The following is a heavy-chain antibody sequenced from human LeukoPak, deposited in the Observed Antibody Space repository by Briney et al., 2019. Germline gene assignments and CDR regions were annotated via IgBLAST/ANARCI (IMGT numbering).Heavy chain of an antibody. D-gene: IGHD2-8*01. Sequence: SETLSLTCAVYGESFSGYYWSWIRQPPGKGLEWIGEINHSGSTNYNPSLKSRVTLSVDTSSNQFSLTLSSVTAADTAVYHCARDIRSHNGPGGYYYYYMDVWGKGTTVTVSS. J-gene: IGHJ6*03. CDR3: ARDIRSHNGPGGYYYYYMDV. CDR2: INHSGST. V-gene: IGHV4-34*01. CDR1: GESFSGYY.